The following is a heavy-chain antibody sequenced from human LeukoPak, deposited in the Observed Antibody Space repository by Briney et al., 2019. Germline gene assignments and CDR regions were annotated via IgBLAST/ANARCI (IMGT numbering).Heavy chain of an antibody. D-gene: IGHD3-22*01. CDR3: ARAYDSSGFDI. V-gene: IGHV1-69*04. Sequence: SVKVSCKASGGTFSSYAISWVRQAPGQGLEWMGRIIPILGIANYAQKFQGRVTITSDKSTSTAYMELSSLRSEDTAVYYCARAYDSSGFDIWGQGTMVTVSS. CDR1: GGTFSSYA. CDR2: IIPILGIA. J-gene: IGHJ3*02.